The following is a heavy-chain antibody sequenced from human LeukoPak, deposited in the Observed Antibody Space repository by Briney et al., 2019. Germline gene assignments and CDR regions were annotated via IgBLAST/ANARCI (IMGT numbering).Heavy chain of an antibody. CDR1: GFTFSNAW. CDR2: IKSKTDGGTT. V-gene: IGHV3-15*01. J-gene: IGHJ1*01. Sequence: GGSLRLXCAASGFTFSNAWMSWVRQAPGKGLEWVGRIKSKTDGGTTDYAAPVKGRFTISRDDSKNTLYLQRNSLKTEDTAVYYCTTDAIVVVPAAMGEWGQGTLVTVSS. CDR3: TTDAIVVVPAAMGE. D-gene: IGHD2-2*01.